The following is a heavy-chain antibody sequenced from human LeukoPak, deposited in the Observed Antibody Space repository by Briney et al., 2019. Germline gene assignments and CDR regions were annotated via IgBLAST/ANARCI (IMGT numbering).Heavy chain of an antibody. J-gene: IGHJ4*02. Sequence: PGGSLRLSCAASGFTFSSYWRHWVRQAPGKGLVWVSRINSDGSSTSNADSVKGRFTISRDNAKNTLYLPMNSLRAEDTAVYYCARFRGFGYSSSSGYWGQGTLVTVSS. CDR1: GFTFSSYW. D-gene: IGHD6-6*01. CDR3: ARFRGFGYSSSSGY. CDR2: INSDGSST. V-gene: IGHV3-74*01.